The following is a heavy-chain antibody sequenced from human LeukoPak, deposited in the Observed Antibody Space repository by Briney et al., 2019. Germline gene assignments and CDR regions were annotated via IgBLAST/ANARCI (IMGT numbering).Heavy chain of an antibody. CDR1: GYTFTGYY. J-gene: IGHJ4*02. Sequence: ASVKVSCKASGYTFTGYYMHWVRQAPGQGLEWLGWIAPKNGNTNYLQKFQARLTLTADTSTSTVYMELRGLTFDDSAMYYCARDASAYNWGQGTLVTVS. V-gene: IGHV1-2*02. CDR2: IAPKNGNT. CDR3: ARDASAYN. D-gene: IGHD4-11*01.